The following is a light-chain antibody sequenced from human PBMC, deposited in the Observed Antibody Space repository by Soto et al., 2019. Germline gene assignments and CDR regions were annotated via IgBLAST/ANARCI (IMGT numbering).Light chain of an antibody. Sequence: QAVVTQEPSLTVSPGGTVTLTCGSSTGAVTSGHYPYWFQQKPGQAPRTLIYDTSNKHSWTPARFSGSLLGGKAALTLSGAQPEDEAGYYCFLVYSGGVVFGGGTKVTVL. CDR3: FLVYSGGVV. V-gene: IGLV7-46*01. CDR2: DTS. CDR1: TGAVTSGHY. J-gene: IGLJ2*01.